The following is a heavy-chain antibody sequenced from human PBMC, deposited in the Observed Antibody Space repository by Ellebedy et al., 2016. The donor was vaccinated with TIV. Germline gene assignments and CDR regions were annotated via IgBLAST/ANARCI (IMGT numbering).Heavy chain of an antibody. Sequence: GESLKISCTASGFTFSDYSMNWVRQAPGKGLEWVSYIRGRSETIYYAASVKGRFTISRDNSKNTLCLQMNSLRAEETAVYYCARELGRSGAYDYWGQGTLVTVSS. CDR2: IRGRSETI. D-gene: IGHD3-3*01. V-gene: IGHV3-48*04. CDR3: ARELGRSGAYDY. J-gene: IGHJ4*02. CDR1: GFTFSDYS.